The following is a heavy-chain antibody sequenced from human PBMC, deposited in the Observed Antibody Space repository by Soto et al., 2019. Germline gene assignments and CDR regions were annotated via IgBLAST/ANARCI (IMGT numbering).Heavy chain of an antibody. D-gene: IGHD3-10*01. J-gene: IGHJ3*02. CDR3: AADPMVRGALDAFDI. Sequence: SVRVSCKASGFTFTSSAVQWVRQARGQRLEWIGWIVVGSGNTNYAQKFQERVTITRDMSTSTAYMELSSLRSEDTAVYYCAADPMVRGALDAFDIWGQGTMVTVSS. CDR2: IVVGSGNT. V-gene: IGHV1-58*01. CDR1: GFTFTSSA.